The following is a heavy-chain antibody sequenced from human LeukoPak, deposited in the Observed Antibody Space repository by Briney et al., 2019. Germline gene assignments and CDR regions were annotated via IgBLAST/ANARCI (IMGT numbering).Heavy chain of an antibody. CDR3: ARRVTTGWYFDL. CDR1: GFTFSSYS. V-gene: IGHV3-21*01. J-gene: IGHJ2*01. Sequence: GGSLRLSCAASGFTFSSYSMNWVRQAPGKGLEWVSSISSSSSYIYYADSVKGRFTISRDNAKNSLYLQMNSLRAEDTAVYYCARRVTTGWYFDLCGRGTLVTVSS. D-gene: IGHD4-17*01. CDR2: ISSSSSYI.